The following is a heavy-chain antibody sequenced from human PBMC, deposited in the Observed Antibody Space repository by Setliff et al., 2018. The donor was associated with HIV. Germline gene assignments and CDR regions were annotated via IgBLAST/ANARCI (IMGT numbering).Heavy chain of an antibody. J-gene: IGHJ3*02. V-gene: IGHV3-49*04. CDR2: IRSKAYGGTT. D-gene: IGHD2-15*01. Sequence: PGGSLRLSCTGSGFIFGDYATSWVRQAPGKGLEWVGIIRSKAYGGTTEYAASVKGRFTISRDDSKSIAFLQMNSLKTEDTAVYYCTRGQDVVVLSPTGSDAFDTWGRGTMVTVSS. CDR1: GFIFGDYA. CDR3: TRGQDVVVLSPTGSDAFDT.